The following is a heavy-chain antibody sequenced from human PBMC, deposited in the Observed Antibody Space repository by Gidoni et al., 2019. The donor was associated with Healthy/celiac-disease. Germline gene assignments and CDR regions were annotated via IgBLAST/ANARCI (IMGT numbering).Heavy chain of an antibody. V-gene: IGHV3-30*04. D-gene: IGHD2-15*01. Sequence: VQLVESGGGVVQPGRSLRPSCAASGFTFIRYAMHCVRQAPGKGLEWVAVISYDGSNKYYADAVKGRFTISRDNSKNTLYLQMNSLRAEDTAVYYCARDLGIYCSGGSCYYYYGMDVWGQGTTVTVSS. CDR3: ARDLGIYCSGGSCYYYYGMDV. J-gene: IGHJ6*02. CDR1: GFTFIRYA. CDR2: ISYDGSNK.